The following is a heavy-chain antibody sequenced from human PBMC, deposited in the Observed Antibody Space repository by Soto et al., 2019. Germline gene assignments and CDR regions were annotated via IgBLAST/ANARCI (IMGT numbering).Heavy chain of an antibody. V-gene: IGHV1-69*13. D-gene: IGHD6-6*01. CDR3: ARDHIAARPAYYYYGMDV. CDR1: GGTFSSYA. J-gene: IGHJ6*02. CDR2: IIPIFGTA. Sequence: VASLKVSCKASGGTFSSYAISWVRQAPGQGLEWMGGIIPIFGTANYAQKFQGRVTITADESTSTAYMELSSLRSEDTAVYYCARDHIAARPAYYYYGMDVWGQGTTVTVSS.